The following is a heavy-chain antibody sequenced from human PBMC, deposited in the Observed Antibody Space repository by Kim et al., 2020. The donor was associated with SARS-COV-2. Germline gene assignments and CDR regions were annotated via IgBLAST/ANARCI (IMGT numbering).Heavy chain of an antibody. CDR2: IYYSGAT. D-gene: IGHD2-2*01. Sequence: SETLSLTCTVSGGSISNSSYYWGWIRQPPGKGLEWIGSIYYSGATYYNPSLKSRVTISLDTSKNQFSLKLSSVTAADTAVYYCLYPGRGVVVHAATPGYYYGMDVWGQGTTVTVSS. J-gene: IGHJ6*02. CDR1: GGSISNSSYY. V-gene: IGHV4-39*07. CDR3: LYPGRGVVVHAATPGYYYGMDV.